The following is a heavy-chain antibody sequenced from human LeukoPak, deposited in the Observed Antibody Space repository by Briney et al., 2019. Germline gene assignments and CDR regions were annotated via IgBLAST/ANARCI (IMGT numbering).Heavy chain of an antibody. CDR3: ARVQQLRYFDWLGQLNWFDP. D-gene: IGHD3-9*01. J-gene: IGHJ5*02. CDR1: GYTFTGYY. CDR2: INPNSGGT. V-gene: IGHV1-2*02. Sequence: ASVKVSCKASGYTFTGYYMHWVRQAPGQGLEWMGWINPNSGGTNYAQKFQGRVTMTGDTSISTAYMELSRVRSDDTAVYYCARVQQLRYFDWLGQLNWFDPWGQGTLVTVSS.